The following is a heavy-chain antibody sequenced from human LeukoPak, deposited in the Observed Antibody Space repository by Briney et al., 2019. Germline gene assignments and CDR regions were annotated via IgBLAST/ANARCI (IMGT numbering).Heavy chain of an antibody. CDR3: ARGSGDIYGMDV. V-gene: IGHV4-34*01. J-gene: IGHJ6*04. CDR2: INHSGST. D-gene: IGHD3-10*01. CDR1: GGSFSGYY. Sequence: SETLSLTCAVYGGSFSGYYWGWIRQPPGKGLEWIGEINHSGSTNYNPSLKSRVTISVDTSKNQFSLKLSSVTAADTAVYYCARGSGDIYGMDVWGKGTTVTVSS.